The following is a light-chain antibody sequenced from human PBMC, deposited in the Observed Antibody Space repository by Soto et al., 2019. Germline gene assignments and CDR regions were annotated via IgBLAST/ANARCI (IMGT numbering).Light chain of an antibody. CDR1: SSDVGGYNY. CDR2: EVS. J-gene: IGLJ1*01. CDR3: SSYAVSHKYV. V-gene: IGLV2-8*01. Sequence: QSALAQPPSASGSPGQSVTISCTGTSSDVGGYNYVSWYQQHPGKAPKLMIYEVSKRPSGVPDRFSGSKSGNTASLTVSGLQAEDETDYYCSSYAVSHKYVFGTGTKVPVL.